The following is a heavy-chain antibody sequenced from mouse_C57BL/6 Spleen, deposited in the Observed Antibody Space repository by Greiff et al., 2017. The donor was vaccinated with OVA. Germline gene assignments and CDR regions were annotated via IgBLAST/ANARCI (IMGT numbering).Heavy chain of an antibody. CDR2: IDPSDSYT. Sequence: VQLQQPGAELVRPGTSVKLSCKASGYTFTSYWMHWVKQRPGQGLEWIGVIDPSDSYTNYNQKFKGKATLTVDTSSSTAYMQLSSLTSEDSAVYYCAKSLGRGNFDYWGQGTTLTVSS. CDR3: AKSLGRGNFDY. D-gene: IGHD4-1*01. V-gene: IGHV1-59*01. J-gene: IGHJ2*01. CDR1: GYTFTSYW.